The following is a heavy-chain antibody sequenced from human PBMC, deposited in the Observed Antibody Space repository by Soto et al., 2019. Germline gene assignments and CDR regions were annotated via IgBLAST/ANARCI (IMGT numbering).Heavy chain of an antibody. CDR3: ASDTSGWIPDAY. Sequence: PGGSLRLSCAASGFTFSSYAMSWVRQAPGKGLEWVSAISGSGGSTYYADSVKGRFTISRDNAQNTLYLEMNSLRVDDTAVYYCASDTSGWIPDAYWGQGTLVTVSS. CDR1: GFTFSSYA. J-gene: IGHJ4*02. V-gene: IGHV3-23*01. CDR2: ISGSGGST. D-gene: IGHD6-19*01.